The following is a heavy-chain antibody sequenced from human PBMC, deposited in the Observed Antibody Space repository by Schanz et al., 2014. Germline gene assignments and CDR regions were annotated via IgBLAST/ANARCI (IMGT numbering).Heavy chain of an antibody. J-gene: IGHJ3*02. CDR2: INAHTGNT. V-gene: IGHV1-2*02. CDR1: GYTFTSYY. CDR3: ARVHRATYRYNSNGAFDI. D-gene: IGHD1-20*01. Sequence: QVQLVQSGAEVKKPGASVKVSCKASGYTFTSYYMHWVRQAPGQGPELMGWINAHTGNTQYAQKLHGRDSMTRDTRTTTGHLELTKMRTDGAANYDGARVHRATYRYNSNGAFDIWGQGTRVTVSS.